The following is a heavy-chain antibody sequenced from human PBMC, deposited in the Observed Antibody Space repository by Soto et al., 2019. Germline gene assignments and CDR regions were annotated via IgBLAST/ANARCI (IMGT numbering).Heavy chain of an antibody. J-gene: IGHJ4*02. CDR2: ISSSAVYI. Sequence: EVQLVESGGGPVRPGGALKLSCAASGFNFITYSLSWARQAPGKGLEWVASISSSAVYIDYADSVKGRFTISRDNANNSLYLQMNSLRAEDTATYYCVRDGLDYYDTERLYFDNWGQGTLVTVSS. V-gene: IGHV3-21*01. D-gene: IGHD3-22*01. CDR3: VRDGLDYYDTERLYFDN. CDR1: GFNFITYS.